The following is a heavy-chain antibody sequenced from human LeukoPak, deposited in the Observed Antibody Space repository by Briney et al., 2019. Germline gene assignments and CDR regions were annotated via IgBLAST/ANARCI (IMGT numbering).Heavy chain of an antibody. CDR2: IYTDGNT. CDR3: ARDLSGYCTSGTCYAFDI. J-gene: IGHJ3*02. V-gene: IGHV3-53*01. Sequence: PGGSLRLSCAASEFSVNSNYMNWVRQAPGKGLEWVSVIYTDGNTYYADSVKGRFTISRDKSKNTMYLQMNSLRAEDTALYYCARDLSGYCTSGTCYAFDIWGQGTMVTVSS. CDR1: EFSVNSNY. D-gene: IGHD2-15*01.